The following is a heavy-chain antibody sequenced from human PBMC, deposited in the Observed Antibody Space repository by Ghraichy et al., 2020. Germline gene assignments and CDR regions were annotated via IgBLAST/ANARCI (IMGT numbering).Heavy chain of an antibody. J-gene: IGHJ4*02. CDR1: GFTFSNYA. V-gene: IGHV3-23*01. CDR3: ALSPYSSTWYSFGY. D-gene: IGHD6-13*01. Sequence: GESLNISCAGYGFTFSNYAMSWVRQAPGKGLEWVSGIGGSGGVTSYAASVKGRFTISRDNSKNTLYLQMNSLGAEDTAVYYCALSPYSSTWYSFGYWGQGTLVTVSS. CDR2: IGGSGGVT.